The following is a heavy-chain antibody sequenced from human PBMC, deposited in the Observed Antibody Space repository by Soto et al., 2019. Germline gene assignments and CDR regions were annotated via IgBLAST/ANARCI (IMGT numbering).Heavy chain of an antibody. D-gene: IGHD1-26*01. CDR1: GYTFTSYG. CDR2: ISAYNGNT. J-gene: IGHJ4*02. CDR3: ARSPLGIIVAPDF. V-gene: IGHV1-18*01. Sequence: AASVKVSCKASGYTFTSYGISWVRQAPGQGLEWMGWISAYNGNTVYAQKLRGRVTISTDTSTSTTYMELRSLRSDDTAVYYCARSPLGIIVAPDFWGQGTLVTVSS.